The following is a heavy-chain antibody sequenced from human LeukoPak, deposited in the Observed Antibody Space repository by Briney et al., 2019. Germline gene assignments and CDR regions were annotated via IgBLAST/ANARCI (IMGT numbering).Heavy chain of an antibody. Sequence: GESLKISCQGSGYRFTTYWIGWVRLMPEKGLEWMGIIYPGDSDTRYSPSFQGQVTISADKSISTAYLQWSSLKASDTAMYYCARPRTVGSSHDAFDIWGQGTKVIVSS. D-gene: IGHD1-26*01. CDR3: ARPRTVGSSHDAFDI. CDR2: IYPGDSDT. CDR1: GYRFTTYW. V-gene: IGHV5-51*01. J-gene: IGHJ3*02.